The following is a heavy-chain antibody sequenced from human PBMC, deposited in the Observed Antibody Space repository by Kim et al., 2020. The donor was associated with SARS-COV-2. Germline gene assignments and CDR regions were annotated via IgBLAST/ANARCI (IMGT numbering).Heavy chain of an antibody. CDR2: ISWNSIKI. D-gene: IGHD3-10*01. CDR3: VKDRENGSGPIDAFDM. V-gene: IGHV3-9*01. CDR1: GFTFEDYA. J-gene: IGHJ3*02. Sequence: GGSLRLSCAASGFTFEDYAMHWVRQAPGKGLEWVSCISWNSIKIDYADSVEGRFTISRDNAQNSLYLQMNSLRPEDTAVYYCVKDRENGSGPIDAFDMWG.